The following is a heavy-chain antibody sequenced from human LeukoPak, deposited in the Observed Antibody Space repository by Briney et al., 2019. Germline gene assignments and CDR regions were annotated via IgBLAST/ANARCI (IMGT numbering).Heavy chain of an antibody. CDR2: INPSGSST. D-gene: IGHD2-8*01. J-gene: IGHJ3*02. V-gene: IGHV1-46*01. Sequence: GASVKVSCKASGYTFTNYYIHWVRQAPGQGREGMGIINPSGSSTSYAQKFQGRVTMTRDTSTSTVYMELSSLRSEDTAVYYCAGGTTNTKGAFDMWGQGTMVTVSS. CDR3: AGGTTNTKGAFDM. CDR1: GYTFTNYY.